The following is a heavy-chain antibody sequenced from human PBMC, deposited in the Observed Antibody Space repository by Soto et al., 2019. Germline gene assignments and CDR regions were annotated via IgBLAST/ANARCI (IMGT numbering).Heavy chain of an antibody. CDR2: IYPGDSDT. CDR3: ARCASSGSLDWFDP. Sequence: GESLKISCMGSGYSFTNYWIGWVRQMPGKGLEWMGIIYPGDSDTRYSPSFQGQVTISADKSITTAYLQWSSLKASDTAIYYSARCASSGSLDWFDPWGQGTLVTVSS. V-gene: IGHV5-51*01. CDR1: GYSFTNYW. D-gene: IGHD1-26*01. J-gene: IGHJ5*02.